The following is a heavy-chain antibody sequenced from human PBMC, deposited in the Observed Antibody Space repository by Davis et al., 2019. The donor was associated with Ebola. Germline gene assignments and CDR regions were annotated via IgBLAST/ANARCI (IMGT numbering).Heavy chain of an antibody. V-gene: IGHV3-49*03. J-gene: IGHJ4*02. CDR3: TSSAVAGTYDY. Sequence: GESLKISCTASGFTFGDYAMSWFRQAPGKGLEWVGFIRSKAYGGTTEYAASVKGRFTISRDDSKSIAYLQMNSLKTEDTAVYYCTSSAVAGTYDYWGQGTLVTVSS. CDR2: IRSKAYGGTT. D-gene: IGHD6-19*01. CDR1: GFTFGDYA.